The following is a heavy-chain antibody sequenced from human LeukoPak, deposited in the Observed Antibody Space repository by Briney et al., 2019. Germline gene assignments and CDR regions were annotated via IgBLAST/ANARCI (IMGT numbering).Heavy chain of an antibody. CDR2: MYNSGST. CDR1: GGSISGSY. CDR3: ARGIESYGDYGY. V-gene: IGHV4-59*01. J-gene: IGHJ4*02. D-gene: IGHD4-17*01. Sequence: PSETLSLTCTVSGGSISGSYWSWIRQPPGKGLEWIAYMYNSGSTNYNPSLKSRVTISIDTSKNQFSLRLSSLAAADTAIYYCARGIESYGDYGYWGQGILVTVSS.